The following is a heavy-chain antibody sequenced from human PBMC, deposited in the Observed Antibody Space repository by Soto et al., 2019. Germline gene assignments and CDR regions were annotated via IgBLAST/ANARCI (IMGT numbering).Heavy chain of an antibody. D-gene: IGHD3-16*02. J-gene: IGHJ4*02. CDR2: ISGSGGST. CDR1: GFTFSSYA. Sequence: GGSLRLSCAASGFTFSSYAMSWVRQAPGKGLEWVSAISGSGGSTYYADSVKGRFTISRDNSKNTLYLQMNSLRAEDTAVYYCAKTRREYDYIWGSYPLYWGQGTLVTVSS. V-gene: IGHV3-23*01. CDR3: AKTRREYDYIWGSYPLY.